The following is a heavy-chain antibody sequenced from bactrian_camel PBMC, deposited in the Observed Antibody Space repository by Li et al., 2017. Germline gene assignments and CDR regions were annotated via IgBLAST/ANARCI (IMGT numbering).Heavy chain of an antibody. J-gene: IGHJ4*01. CDR3: AVGGFDY. V-gene: IGHV3S55*01. CDR1: GSISGSD. Sequence: HVQLVESGGGLVQAGGSLRLSCSASGSISGSDMAWYRQAPGKDHEMVSSINGIGGTYYRSSVRGRFTISEDNAENTLYLQMNSLKSEDTALYYCAVGGFDYWSQGTQVTVS. D-gene: IGHD5*01. CDR2: INGIGGT.